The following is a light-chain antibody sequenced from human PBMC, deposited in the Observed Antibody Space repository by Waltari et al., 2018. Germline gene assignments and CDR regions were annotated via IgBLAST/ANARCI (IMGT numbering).Light chain of an antibody. CDR3: QQYGSLPRT. CDR1: QSVGTN. V-gene: IGKV3-15*01. J-gene: IGKJ1*01. CDR2: GAS. Sequence: EIVMTQSPVTLSVSPGERATLSCRASQSVGTNLAWYQQKPGQAPRLLLYGASTRAAGIAARFSGSGSGTEFTLTISSLQSEDFAVYYCQQYGSLPRTFGQGTKVEIK.